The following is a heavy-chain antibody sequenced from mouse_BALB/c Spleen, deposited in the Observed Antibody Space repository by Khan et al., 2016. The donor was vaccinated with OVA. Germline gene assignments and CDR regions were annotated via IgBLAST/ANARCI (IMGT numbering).Heavy chain of an antibody. CDR2: VDPFSGGT. CDR3: TRHGYVAWFTY. J-gene: IGHJ3*01. D-gene: IGHD2-2*01. Sequence: EVQLQQSGPELMKPGASVKISCKASGYSFTSYYLHWVMQSHGESLEWIRYVDPFSGGTTYNQKFKGKATLTVDKSSSTAYMHLSNLTSEDSAVYYCTRHGYVAWFTYWGQGTLVTVSA. CDR1: GYSFTSYY. V-gene: IGHV1S135*01.